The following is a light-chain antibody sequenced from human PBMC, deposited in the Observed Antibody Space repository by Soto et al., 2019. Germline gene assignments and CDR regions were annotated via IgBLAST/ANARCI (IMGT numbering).Light chain of an antibody. V-gene: IGLV2-14*01. Sequence: QSVLTQPASVSGSPGQSITISCTGTSSDVGGYNYVSWYQQHPGKAPKLMIYEVSNRPSGVYNRFSGSKSGNTASLTISGLQAEDEADYYCSSYTGSSTPYVFGTGTKLTVL. J-gene: IGLJ1*01. CDR3: SSYTGSSTPYV. CDR1: SSDVGGYNY. CDR2: EVS.